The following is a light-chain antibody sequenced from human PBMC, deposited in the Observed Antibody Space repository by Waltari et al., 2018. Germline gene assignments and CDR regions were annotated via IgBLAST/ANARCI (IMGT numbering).Light chain of an antibody. CDR3: CSYAGHSTYV. J-gene: IGLJ1*01. CDR1: SSAVGIYNL. V-gene: IGLV2-23*02. Sequence: QSALTQPASVSGSPGQSITISCTGTSSAVGIYNLFSCYQQHPGKAPKLLIYEVSQRPSGVSNRFSGSKSGNTASLTISGLQPEDETDYYCCSYAGHSTYVFGTGTKVTVL. CDR2: EVS.